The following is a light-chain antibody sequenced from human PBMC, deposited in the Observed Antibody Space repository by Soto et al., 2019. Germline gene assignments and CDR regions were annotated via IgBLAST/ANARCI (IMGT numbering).Light chain of an antibody. CDR1: QNINSW. CDR2: KAY. Sequence: DIQMTQSPSTLSASVGDIVTITCRASQNINSWLAWYQQKPGKAPKLMIYKAYSLESGVPSRFRGSGSGTEYTLTISSLQPDDFATYYCHQYNNYSPSTCGQGTRLEIK. CDR3: HQYNNYSPST. J-gene: IGKJ5*01. V-gene: IGKV1-5*03.